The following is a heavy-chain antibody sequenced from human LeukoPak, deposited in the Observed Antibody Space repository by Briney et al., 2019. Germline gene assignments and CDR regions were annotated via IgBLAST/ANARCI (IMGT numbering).Heavy chain of an antibody. J-gene: IGHJ5*02. CDR3: ARGGFNIVVVPAATDNWFDP. CDR2: INHSGST. CDR1: GGSISSYY. D-gene: IGHD2-2*01. Sequence: SETLSLTCTVSGGSISSYYWSWIRQPPGKGLEWIGEINHSGSTNYNPSLKSRVTISVDTSKNQFSLKLSSVTAADTAVYYCARGGFNIVVVPAATDNWFDPWGQGTLVTVSS. V-gene: IGHV4-34*01.